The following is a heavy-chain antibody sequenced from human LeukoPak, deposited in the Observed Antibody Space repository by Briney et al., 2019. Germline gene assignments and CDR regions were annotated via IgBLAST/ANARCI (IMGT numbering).Heavy chain of an antibody. J-gene: IGHJ4*02. CDR2: LYSGGNT. D-gene: IGHD6-13*01. V-gene: IGHV3-53*01. CDR3: AREGASSSFGY. CDR1: GFTVSSNY. Sequence: GGSLRLSCVVSGFTVSSNYMSWVRQAPGKGLEWVSVLYSGGNTYHADSVKDRFTISRDNSKNTLYLQMNSLRAEDTAVYYCAREGASSSFGYWGQGTLVTVSS.